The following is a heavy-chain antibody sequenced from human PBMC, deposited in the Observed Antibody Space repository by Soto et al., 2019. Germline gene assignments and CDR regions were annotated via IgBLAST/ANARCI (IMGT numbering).Heavy chain of an antibody. V-gene: IGHV1-46*03. J-gene: IGHJ3*02. D-gene: IGHD3-3*01. CDR2: LKPSVGST. Sequence: ASVKVSCKASGYTFTTYYMHWVRQAPGQGLEWMEILKPSVGSTIYAQNFQGRVTMTRDTSTSTVYMELSSLSSEDTAVFYCARISATFYDFWSGYYSVPTGANDAFDIWGQGTMVTVSS. CDR3: ARISATFYDFWSGYYSVPTGANDAFDI. CDR1: GYTFTTYY.